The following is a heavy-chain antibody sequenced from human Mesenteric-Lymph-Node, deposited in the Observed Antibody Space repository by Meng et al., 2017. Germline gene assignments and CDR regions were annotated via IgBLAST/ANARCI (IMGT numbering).Heavy chain of an antibody. D-gene: IGHD5-18*01. CDR1: GYTFTSYY. Sequence: ASVKVSCKASGYTFTSYYMHWVRQAPGQGLEWMGIINPSGGSTSYAQKFQGRVTMTRDTSTSTVYMELSSLRSEDTAVYYCARGKGFFDVDTAMVNSLFDYWGQGTLVTVSS. CDR2: INPSGGST. V-gene: IGHV1-46*01. CDR3: ARGKGFFDVDTAMVNSLFDY. J-gene: IGHJ4*02.